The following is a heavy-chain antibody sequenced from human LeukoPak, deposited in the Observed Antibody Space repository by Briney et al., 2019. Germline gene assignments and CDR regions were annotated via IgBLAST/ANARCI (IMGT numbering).Heavy chain of an antibody. CDR2: IYYSGST. CDR3: ARGYYDSSGYYDY. CDR1: GGSIGSYY. Sequence: SETLSLTCTVSGGSIGSYYWSWIRQPPGKGLEWIGYIYYSGSTNYNPSLKSRVTISVDTSKNQFSLKLSSVTAADTAVYYCARGYYDSSGYYDYWGQGTLVTVSS. V-gene: IGHV4-59*01. D-gene: IGHD3-22*01. J-gene: IGHJ4*02.